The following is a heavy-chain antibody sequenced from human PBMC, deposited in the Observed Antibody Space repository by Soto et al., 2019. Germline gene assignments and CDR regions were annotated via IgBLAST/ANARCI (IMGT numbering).Heavy chain of an antibody. V-gene: IGHV4-34*01. Sequence: PSETLSLTCAVYGGSFSGYYWSWIRQPPGKGLEWIGEINHSGSTNYNPSLKSRVTISVDTSNNQFSLKLSSVTAADTAVYYCATPRYQYSSSSTAFDYWGQGTLVTVSS. D-gene: IGHD6-6*01. CDR1: GGSFSGYY. CDR3: ATPRYQYSSSSTAFDY. CDR2: INHSGST. J-gene: IGHJ4*02.